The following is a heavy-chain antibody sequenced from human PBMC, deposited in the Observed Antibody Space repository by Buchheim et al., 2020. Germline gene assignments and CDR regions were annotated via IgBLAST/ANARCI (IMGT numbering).Heavy chain of an antibody. CDR1: GFTFSSYA. D-gene: IGHD3-3*01. V-gene: IGHV3-23*04. J-gene: IGHJ4*02. CDR3: AKPHYDFWGGYTRYYFDY. Sequence: EVQLVESGGGLVQPGGSLRLSCAASGFTFSSYAMSWVRQAPGKGLEWVSAISGSGGSTYYADSVKGRPTISRDNSKNTLYLQMNSLRAEDTAVYYCAKPHYDFWGGYTRYYFDYWGQGTL. CDR2: ISGSGGST.